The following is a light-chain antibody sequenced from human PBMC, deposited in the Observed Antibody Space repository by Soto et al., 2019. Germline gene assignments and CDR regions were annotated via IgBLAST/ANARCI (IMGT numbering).Light chain of an antibody. J-gene: IGKJ5*01. CDR3: QQRYNGPIT. CDR2: DAS. Sequence: EIVLTQSPATLSLSPGERATLSCRASQSVSTYLAWYQQKSGQAPRLLIYDASSRATGIPTRFSGSGSGTDFTLSISSLEPEDFAVYYCQQRYNGPITFGEGTRLEIK. V-gene: IGKV3-11*01. CDR1: QSVSTY.